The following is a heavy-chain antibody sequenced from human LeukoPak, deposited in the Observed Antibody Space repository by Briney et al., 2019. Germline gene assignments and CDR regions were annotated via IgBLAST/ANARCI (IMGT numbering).Heavy chain of an antibody. CDR3: VKAGPLGSSGATCEED. CDR1: GFTFSSYA. J-gene: IGHJ4*02. D-gene: IGHD6-19*01. CDR2: ISGSGGST. V-gene: IGHV3-23*01. Sequence: PGGSLRLSRAASGFTFSSYAMSWVRQAPGKGLEWVSAISGSGGSTYYADSVKGRFTISRDNSKNTLYLQMNSLRAEDTAVYYCVKAGPLGSSGATCEEDWGQGTLVTVSS.